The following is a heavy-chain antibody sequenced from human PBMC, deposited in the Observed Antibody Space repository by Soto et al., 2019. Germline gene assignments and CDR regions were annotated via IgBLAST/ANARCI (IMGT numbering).Heavy chain of an antibody. CDR3: ARNSRGYIYGYYFDS. J-gene: IGHJ4*02. D-gene: IGHD5-18*01. Sequence: QVQLQESGPGLVKPSETLSLTCTVSGGSVNNGSYYWSWIRQPPGKGLEWIGYIYHTGTSNHNPSVKSRVTMSVDTSKNLFSLKVKSVTAADTAVYYCARNSRGYIYGYYFDSWGQGTLVTVSS. CDR1: GGSVNNGSYY. CDR2: IYHTGTS. V-gene: IGHV4-61*03.